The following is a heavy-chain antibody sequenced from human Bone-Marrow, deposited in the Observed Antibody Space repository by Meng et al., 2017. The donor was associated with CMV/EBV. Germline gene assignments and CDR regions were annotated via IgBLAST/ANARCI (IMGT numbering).Heavy chain of an antibody. CDR2: IHSGGST. Sequence: GESLKISCAASGFTVSSNYMTWVRQAAGKGLEWVSVIHSGGSTYYADSVKGRFTISRDNSKNTLYLQMNSLRAEDTAVYYCAREGVIANYYCYGMDVWGQGTTVTVSS. D-gene: IGHD2-21*01. CDR1: GFTVSSNY. V-gene: IGHV3-53*01. J-gene: IGHJ6*02. CDR3: AREGVIANYYCYGMDV.